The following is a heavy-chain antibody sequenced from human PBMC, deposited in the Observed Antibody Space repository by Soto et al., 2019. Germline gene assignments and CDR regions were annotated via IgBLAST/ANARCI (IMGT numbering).Heavy chain of an antibody. Sequence: SETLSLTCSFDAVSFSCYYWILISQPPGKGLEWIGEINHSGSTNYNPSLKSRVTISVDTSKNQFSLKLSSVTAADTAVYYCARGPTTGSGSTTELDYWGQGTLVTVSS. CDR2: INHSGST. CDR3: ARGPTTGSGSTTELDY. CDR1: AVSFSCYY. J-gene: IGHJ4*02. V-gene: IGHV4-34*01. D-gene: IGHD3-22*01.